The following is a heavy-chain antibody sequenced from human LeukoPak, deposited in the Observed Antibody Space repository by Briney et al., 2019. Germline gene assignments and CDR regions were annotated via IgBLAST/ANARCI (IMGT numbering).Heavy chain of an antibody. Sequence: SETLSLTCTVSSDSISSYYWSWIRQPPGKGLEWIGYTYNSGRTNYTPSVKSRVTISVDTSKNQFSLKVKSVTAADTAVYFCARYGYGPHPYYFDYWGQGTLVTVSS. V-gene: IGHV4-59*08. CDR1: SDSISSYY. J-gene: IGHJ4*02. CDR2: TYNSGRT. CDR3: ARYGYGPHPYYFDY. D-gene: IGHD5-18*01.